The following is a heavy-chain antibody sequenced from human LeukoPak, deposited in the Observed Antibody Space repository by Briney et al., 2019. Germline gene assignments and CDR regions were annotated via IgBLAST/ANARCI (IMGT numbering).Heavy chain of an antibody. CDR1: GITFSSYG. CDR3: AKDGGVWFGESNDY. J-gene: IGHJ4*02. CDR2: ISGSGGST. V-gene: IGHV3-23*01. Sequence: PGGSLRLPCAASGITFSSYGMSWVRQAPGKGLEWVSAISGSGGSTYYADSVKGRFTISRDNSKNTLYLQMNSLRVEDTAVYYCAKDGGVWFGESNDYWGQGTLVTVSS. D-gene: IGHD3-10*01.